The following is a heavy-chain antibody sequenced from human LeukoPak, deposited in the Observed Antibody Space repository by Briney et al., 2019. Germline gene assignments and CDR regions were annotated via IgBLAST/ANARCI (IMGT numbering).Heavy chain of an antibody. J-gene: IGHJ4*02. Sequence: GGSLRLSCAASGFTVSSNYMSWVRQAPGKGLEWVSVIYSGGSTYYADSVKGRFTISRDNSKNTLYLQMNSLRAEDTAVYYCAKGFSYGDYAPFDYWGQGTLVTVSS. CDR1: GFTVSSNY. V-gene: IGHV3-53*01. D-gene: IGHD4-17*01. CDR3: AKGFSYGDYAPFDY. CDR2: IYSGGST.